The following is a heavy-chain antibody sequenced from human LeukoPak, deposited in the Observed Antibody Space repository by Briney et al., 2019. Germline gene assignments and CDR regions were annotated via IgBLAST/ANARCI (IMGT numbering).Heavy chain of an antibody. D-gene: IGHD3-10*01. CDR3: ARWYGSGTRNPWFDS. CDR1: GESFSGYY. V-gene: IGHV4-34*01. CDR2: VYHSGGA. J-gene: IGHJ5*01. Sequence: KPSETLSLTCAVYGESFSGYYWNWIRQPPGRGLEWLGYVYHSGGAYYNPSLKTPVTISIDRSKNQFSLKMEFVTAADTAVYYCARWYGSGTRNPWFDSWGQGARVTVSS.